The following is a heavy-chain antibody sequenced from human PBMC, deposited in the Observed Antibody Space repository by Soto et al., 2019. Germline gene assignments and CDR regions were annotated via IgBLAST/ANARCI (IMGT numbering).Heavy chain of an antibody. Sequence: EVQLLESGGGLVQPGGSLRLSCAASGFSIGSSAWSWVRQAPGKGLDWVSTNGGNGVTTFYADSVKGRFTISRDISRNTVFLQMSSLRAEDTALYYCAKSSRYCSGGGCFYYFDYWGQGTLVTVSS. CDR1: GFSIGSSA. V-gene: IGHV3-23*01. J-gene: IGHJ4*02. CDR3: AKSSRYCSGGGCFYYFDY. CDR2: NGGNGVTT. D-gene: IGHD2-15*01.